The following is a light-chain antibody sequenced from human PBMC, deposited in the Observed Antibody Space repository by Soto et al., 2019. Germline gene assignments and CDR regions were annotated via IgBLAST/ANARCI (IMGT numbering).Light chain of an antibody. J-gene: IGKJ1*01. CDR2: GAS. CDR3: QQYGSSPRT. CDR1: QSVSSSY. V-gene: IGKV3-20*01. Sequence: EIVLTQSPGTLSLSPAERATLSCRASQSVSSSYLAWYQQKPGRAPRLLIDGASNRATGIPDRFSGSGSGTDFTLTISRLEPEDFAVYYCQQYGSSPRTFGQGTKVDIK.